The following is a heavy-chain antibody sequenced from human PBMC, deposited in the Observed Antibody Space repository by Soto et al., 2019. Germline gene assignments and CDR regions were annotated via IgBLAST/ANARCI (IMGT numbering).Heavy chain of an antibody. D-gene: IGHD3-10*01. CDR3: ASWSGYFDY. CDR1: GFSFRSYS. Sequence: EVQLVESGGGLVQPGGSLRLSCEASGFSFRSYSMNWVRQAPGKGLEWVSKISSSSGTTYYADSVKGRFTISRDNAKNSLYLQMNSLRDEYTAVYYCASWSGYFDYWGQGTLVTVSS. CDR2: ISSSSGTT. J-gene: IGHJ4*02. V-gene: IGHV3-48*02.